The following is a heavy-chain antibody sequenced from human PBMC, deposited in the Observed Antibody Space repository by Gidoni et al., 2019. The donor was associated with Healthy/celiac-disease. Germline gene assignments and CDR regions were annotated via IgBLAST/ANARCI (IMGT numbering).Heavy chain of an antibody. Sequence: QVQLVQSGAEVKKPGSSVKVSCKASGGTFSSSAISWVRQAPGQGLEWMGRIIPILGIANYAQKFQGRVTITADKSTSTAYMELSSLRSEDTAVYYCGSWIQLEYSLGLYCMDVWGQGTTVTVSS. CDR2: IIPILGIA. V-gene: IGHV1-69*04. J-gene: IGHJ6*02. D-gene: IGHD5-18*01. CDR3: GSWIQLEYSLGLYCMDV. CDR1: GGTFSSSA.